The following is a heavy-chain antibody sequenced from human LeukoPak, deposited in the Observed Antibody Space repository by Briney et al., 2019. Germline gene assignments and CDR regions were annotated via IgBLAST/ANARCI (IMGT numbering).Heavy chain of an antibody. CDR1: GFSFNDYG. D-gene: IGHD3-22*01. J-gene: IGHJ5*02. CDR3: VKADSGYYR. V-gene: IGHV3-30*18. CDR2: ISFDGSDE. Sequence: GGSLRLSCAASGFSFNDYGMHWVRQAPGKGLEWVAVISFDGSDEFYADSVKGRLTIFRDNFKNTLYLQLNSLRAEDTAIYYCVKADSGYYRWGQGTLVTVSS.